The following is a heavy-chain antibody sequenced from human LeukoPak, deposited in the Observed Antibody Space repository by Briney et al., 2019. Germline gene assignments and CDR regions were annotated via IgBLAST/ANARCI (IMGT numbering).Heavy chain of an antibody. J-gene: IGHJ4*02. D-gene: IGHD4-17*01. CDR2: IKQDGSEK. Sequence: PGGSLRLSCAASGFTFSSYAMSWVRQAPGKGLEWVANIKQDGSEKYYVDSVKGRFTISRDNAKNSLYLQMNSLRAEDTAVYYCARVGAVRLRQVFDYWGQGTLVTVSS. CDR1: GFTFSSYA. V-gene: IGHV3-7*01. CDR3: ARVGAVRLRQVFDY.